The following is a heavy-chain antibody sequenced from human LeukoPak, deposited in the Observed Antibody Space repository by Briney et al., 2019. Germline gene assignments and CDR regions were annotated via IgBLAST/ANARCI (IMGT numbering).Heavy chain of an antibody. D-gene: IGHD6-13*01. Sequence: GGSLRLSCAASGFPFSDYGMYWVRQAPGKGLEWLAVISHDGSNKYYADSVKGRFTISRDNAKNSLYLQMNSLRADDTAVYYCAKPRVYYYYMDVWGKGTTVTISS. J-gene: IGHJ6*03. CDR3: AKPRVYYYYMDV. V-gene: IGHV3-30*18. CDR2: ISHDGSNK. CDR1: GFPFSDYG.